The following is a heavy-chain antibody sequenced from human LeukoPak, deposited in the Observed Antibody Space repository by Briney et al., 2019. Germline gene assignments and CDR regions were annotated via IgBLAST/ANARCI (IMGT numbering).Heavy chain of an antibody. J-gene: IGHJ4*02. CDR1: GFTFSSYG. V-gene: IGHV3-30*18. CDR2: ISYDGSNK. Sequence: PGGSLRLSCAASGFTFSSYGMHWVRQAPGKGLEWVAVISYDGSNKYYADSVKGRFTISRDNSKNTPYLQMNSLRAEDTAVYYCAKDLYSGYDGLSWYWGQGTLVTVSS. CDR3: AKDLYSGYDGLSWY. D-gene: IGHD5-12*01.